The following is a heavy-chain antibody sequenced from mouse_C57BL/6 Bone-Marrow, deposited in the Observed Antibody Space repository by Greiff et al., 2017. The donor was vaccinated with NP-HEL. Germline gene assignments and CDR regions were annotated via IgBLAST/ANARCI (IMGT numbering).Heavy chain of an antibody. J-gene: IGHJ1*03. Sequence: QVQLQQSGPELVKPGASVKISCKASGYAFSSSWMNWVKQRPGKGLEWIGRIYPGDGDTNYNGKFKGKATLTADKSSSTAYMQLSSLTSEDSAVYVCAGGFYYGRTTYWYFDVWGTGTTVTVSS. D-gene: IGHD1-1*01. CDR3: AGGFYYGRTTYWYFDV. CDR2: IYPGDGDT. CDR1: GYAFSSSW. V-gene: IGHV1-82*01.